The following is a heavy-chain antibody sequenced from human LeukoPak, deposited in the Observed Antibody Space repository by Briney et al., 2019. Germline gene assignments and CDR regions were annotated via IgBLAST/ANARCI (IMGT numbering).Heavy chain of an antibody. CDR1: GFTFSSYW. CDR2: INGDGTST. CDR3: ARNNHYDGSGYSDY. D-gene: IGHD3-22*01. Sequence: PGGSLRLSCAASGFTFSSYWMHWVRQAPGKGLVWVSHINGDGTSTGYADSVKGRFTISRDNSKNTLYLQMDSLRADDTAVYYCARNNHYDGSGYSDYWGQGTLVTVSS. J-gene: IGHJ4*02. V-gene: IGHV3-74*01.